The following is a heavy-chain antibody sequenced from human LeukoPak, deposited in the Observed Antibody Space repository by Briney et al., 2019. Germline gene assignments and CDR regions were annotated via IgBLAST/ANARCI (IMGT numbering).Heavy chain of an antibody. CDR1: GYTFTGYY. CDR2: INPNSGGT. CDR3: ARDGQAVAGKSFPFDY. Sequence: ASVKVSCKASGYTFTGYYVHWVRQAPGQGLEWMGWINPNSGGTNYAQKLQGRVTMTTDTSTSTAYMELRSLRSDDTAVYYCARDGQAVAGKSFPFDYWGQGTLVTVSS. J-gene: IGHJ4*02. V-gene: IGHV1-2*02. D-gene: IGHD6-19*01.